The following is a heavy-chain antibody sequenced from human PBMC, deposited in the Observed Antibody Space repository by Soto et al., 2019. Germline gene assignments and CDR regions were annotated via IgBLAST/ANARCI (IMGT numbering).Heavy chain of an antibody. J-gene: IGHJ4*02. D-gene: IGHD3-22*01. CDR2: ISSSGDIT. CDR3: ARDLGYYASSGYFDY. V-gene: IGHV3-11*01. CDR1: GFTFSDYQ. Sequence: GGSLRLSCAASGFTFSDYQMSWIRQAPGKGLEWVSYISSSGDITYYADSVKGRFTISRDNAKNPLYLQMNSLRAEDTAVYYCARDLGYYASSGYFDYWGQGTLVTVSS.